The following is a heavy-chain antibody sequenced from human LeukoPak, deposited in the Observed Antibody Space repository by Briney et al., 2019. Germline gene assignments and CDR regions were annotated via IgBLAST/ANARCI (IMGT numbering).Heavy chain of an antibody. D-gene: IGHD5-24*01. V-gene: IGHV3-66*04. J-gene: IGHJ4*02. CDR2: IYSGGST. CDR3: ARHGGYTPFDY. Sequence: GGSLRLSCAASEFSVGSNYMTWVRQAPGKGLEWVSLIYSGGSTYYADSVKGRFTISRDNSKNTLYLQMNSLRAEDTAVYYCARHGGYTPFDYWGQGTLVTVSS. CDR1: EFSVGSNY.